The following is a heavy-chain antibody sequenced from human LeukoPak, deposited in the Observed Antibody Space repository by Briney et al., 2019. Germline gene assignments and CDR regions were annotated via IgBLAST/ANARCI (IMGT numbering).Heavy chain of an antibody. CDR3: ARAGLSRMVRGVPNWFDP. Sequence: SETLSLTCAVYGGSFSGYYWSWIRQPPGRGLEWIGEINHSGSTNYNPSLKSRVTISVDTSKNQFSLKLSSVTAADTAVYYCARAGLSRMVRGVPNWFDPWGQGTLVTVSS. CDR1: GGSFSGYY. CDR2: INHSGST. D-gene: IGHD3-10*01. J-gene: IGHJ5*02. V-gene: IGHV4-34*01.